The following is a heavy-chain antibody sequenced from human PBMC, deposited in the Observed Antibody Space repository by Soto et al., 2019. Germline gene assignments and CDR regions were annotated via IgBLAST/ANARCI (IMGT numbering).Heavy chain of an antibody. CDR3: ARDIVATISRGYYYYGMDV. V-gene: IGHV1-2*04. CDR1: GYTFTGYY. D-gene: IGHD5-12*01. J-gene: IGHJ6*02. Sequence: QVQLVQSGAEVKKPGASVKVSCKASGYTFTGYYMHWVRQAPGQGLEWMGWINPNSGGTNYAQKYQGWVTMTRDTSISTAYMELSRLRSDDTAVYYCARDIVATISRGYYYYGMDVWGQGTTVTVSS. CDR2: INPNSGGT.